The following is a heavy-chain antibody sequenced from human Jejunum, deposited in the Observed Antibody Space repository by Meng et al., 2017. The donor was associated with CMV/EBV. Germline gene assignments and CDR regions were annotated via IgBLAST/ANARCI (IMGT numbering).Heavy chain of an antibody. V-gene: IGHV4-4*02. J-gene: IGHJ4*02. CDR2: IYHSGRT. D-gene: IGHD4-17*01. CDR1: CGSIRNDQW. CDR3: TTLYGDSIS. Sequence: QVQVQGAGQGLVKASGARAPTCDVACGSIRNDQWWSWVRQAPGKGLEWIGEIYHSGRTNYNPSVKSRVSMPVDKSQNHFSLRLSSVTAADTAVYYCTTLYGDSISWGQGTLVTVSS.